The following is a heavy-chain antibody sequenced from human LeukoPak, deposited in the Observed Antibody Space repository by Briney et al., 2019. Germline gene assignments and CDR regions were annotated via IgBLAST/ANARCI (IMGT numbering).Heavy chain of an antibody. D-gene: IGHD6-6*01. V-gene: IGHV3-7*03. Sequence: GGSLRLSCVASGFPFSSYWMTWVRQAPGKGLEWVANIKQDGGKKSYVDSVKGRFTISRDNAKNTLYLQMNSLRAEDTAVYYCAKLAGYYYYYGMDVWGQGTTVTVSS. J-gene: IGHJ6*02. CDR2: IKQDGGKK. CDR3: AKLAGYYYYYGMDV. CDR1: GFPFSSYW.